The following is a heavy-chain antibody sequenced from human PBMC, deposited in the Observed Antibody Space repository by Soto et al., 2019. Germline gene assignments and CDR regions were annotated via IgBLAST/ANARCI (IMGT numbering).Heavy chain of an antibody. D-gene: IGHD3-10*01. J-gene: IGHJ3*02. CDR3: ARPIDPRGVIDAFDI. CDR2: INPNSGGT. CDR1: GYTFTGCY. Sequence: ASVKVSCKASGYTFTGCYMHWVRQAPGQGLGWMGWINPNSGGTNYAQKFQGRVTMTRDTSISTAYMELSRLRSDDTAVYYCARPIDPRGVIDAFDIWGQGTMVTVSS. V-gene: IGHV1-2*02.